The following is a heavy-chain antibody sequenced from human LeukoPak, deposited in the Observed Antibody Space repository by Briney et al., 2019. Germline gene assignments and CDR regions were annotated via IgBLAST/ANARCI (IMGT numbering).Heavy chain of an antibody. D-gene: IGHD2-2*01. Sequence: SETLSLTCAVYGGSFSGYYWSWIRQPPGKGLEWIGEINHSGSTNYNPFLKSRVTISVDTSKNQFSLKLSSVTAADTAVYYCAREEDIVVIPAAPGATYFDYWGQGTLVTVSS. CDR3: AREEDIVVIPAAPGATYFDY. V-gene: IGHV4-34*01. CDR1: GGSFSGYY. CDR2: INHSGST. J-gene: IGHJ4*02.